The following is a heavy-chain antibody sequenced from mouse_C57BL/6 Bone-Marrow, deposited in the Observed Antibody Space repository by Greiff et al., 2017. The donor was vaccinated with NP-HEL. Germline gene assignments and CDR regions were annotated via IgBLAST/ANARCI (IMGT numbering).Heavy chain of an antibody. CDR2: IDPETGST. Sequence: VQLQESGAELVRPGASVTLSCKASGYTFTDYEMHWVKQTPVHGLEWIGAIDPETGSTAYNQKFKGKAILTADKSSSTAYIGLRSLTSEDSAVYYCTRDYGSSYDYFGYWGQGTTLTVST. V-gene: IGHV1-15*01. D-gene: IGHD1-1*01. CDR1: GYTFTDYE. CDR3: TRDYGSSYDYFGY. J-gene: IGHJ2*01.